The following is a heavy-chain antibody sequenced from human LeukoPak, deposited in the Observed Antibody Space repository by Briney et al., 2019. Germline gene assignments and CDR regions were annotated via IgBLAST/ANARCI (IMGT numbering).Heavy chain of an antibody. V-gene: IGHV3-33*01. J-gene: IGHJ6*02. CDR3: ARDRAYYDFWSGYFWQTIYYYGMDV. CDR1: GFTFSSYG. Sequence: GGSLRLSCAASGFTFSSYGMHWVRQAPGKGLEWVAVIWYGGSNKYYADSVKGRFTISRDNSKNTLYLQMNSPRAEDTAVYYCARDRAYYDFWSGYFWQTIYYYGMDVWGQGTTVTVSS. D-gene: IGHD3-3*01. CDR2: IWYGGSNK.